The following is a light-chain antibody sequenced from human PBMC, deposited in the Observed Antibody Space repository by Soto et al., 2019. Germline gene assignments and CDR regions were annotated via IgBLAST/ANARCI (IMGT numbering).Light chain of an antibody. V-gene: IGLV2-11*01. Sequence: QSVLTQPPSVSGSPGQSVTISCTGTSSDVGGYNYVSWYQQYPGKAPKLVIYDVSKRPSGVPDRISGSKSGNTASLTISGLQAEDEADYFCCSYAGSYTFVVVGGGTKLTVL. CDR3: CSYAGSYTFVV. CDR2: DVS. J-gene: IGLJ2*01. CDR1: SSDVGGYNY.